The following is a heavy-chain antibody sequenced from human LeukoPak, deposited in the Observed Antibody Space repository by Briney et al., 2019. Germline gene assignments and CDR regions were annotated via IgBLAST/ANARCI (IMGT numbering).Heavy chain of an antibody. Sequence: SETLSLTCTVSGGSISSYYWSWIRQPPGKGLEWIGYIYYSGSTNYNPSLKSRVTISVDTSKNQFSLKLSSVTAADTAVYYCARGGYDFWGQPLRFDYWGQGTLVTVSS. D-gene: IGHD3-3*01. CDR2: IYYSGST. CDR1: GGSISSYY. CDR3: ARGGYDFWGQPLRFDY. J-gene: IGHJ4*02. V-gene: IGHV4-59*01.